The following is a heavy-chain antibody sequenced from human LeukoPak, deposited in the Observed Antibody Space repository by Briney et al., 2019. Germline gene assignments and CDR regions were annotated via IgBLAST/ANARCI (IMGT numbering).Heavy chain of an antibody. CDR2: IWYDGSKK. Sequence: GGSLRLSCAVSGITFSRFGMHWVRQAPGKGLEWVAVIWYDGSKKYYADSVKGRFTISRDNSKNTMYLQMNSLRAEDTAVYYCAKQGFGCWGQGTLVTVSS. J-gene: IGHJ4*02. V-gene: IGHV3-33*06. CDR1: GITFSRFG. CDR3: AKQGFGC.